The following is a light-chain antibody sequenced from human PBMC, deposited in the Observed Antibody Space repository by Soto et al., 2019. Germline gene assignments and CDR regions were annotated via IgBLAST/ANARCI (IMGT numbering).Light chain of an antibody. J-gene: IGLJ1*01. CDR1: SSDVGGYNY. V-gene: IGLV2-14*01. CDR3: SSYTRSSTSYV. Sequence: QSVLTQPASVSGSPGQSITISCTGTSSDVGGYNYVSWYQQHPGKAPKLMIYEVSNRPSRVSNRFSGSKSGNTASLTISGLQAEDEDDYYCSSYTRSSTSYVFGTGTKVTVL. CDR2: EVS.